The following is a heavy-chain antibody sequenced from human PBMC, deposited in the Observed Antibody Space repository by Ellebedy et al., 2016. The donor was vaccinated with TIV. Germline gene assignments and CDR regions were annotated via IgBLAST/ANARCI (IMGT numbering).Heavy chain of an antibody. J-gene: IGHJ4*02. D-gene: IGHD6-19*01. CDR3: ARSGGWYTPYDY. CDR1: GDSISGYY. CDR2: IYSSGSG. V-gene: IGHV4-59*01. Sequence: MPSETLSLTCTVSGDSISGYYWSWIRQPPGKGLEWIGYIYSSGSGEYNTSLKSRVTMSVDTSRCQFSLRLNSVTAADTAVYYCARSGGWYTPYDYWGQGTLVTVSS.